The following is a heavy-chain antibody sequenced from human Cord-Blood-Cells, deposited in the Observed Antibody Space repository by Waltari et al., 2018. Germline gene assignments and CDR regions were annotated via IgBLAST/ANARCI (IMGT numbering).Heavy chain of an antibody. CDR2: IYYSGST. V-gene: IGHV4-39*01. CDR1: GGSISSSSYY. CDR3: ARQEYDRIQLWLRYYYYYMDV. D-gene: IGHD5-18*01. Sequence: QLQLQESGPGLVKPSETLSLTCTVSGGSISSSSYYWGWIRQPPGKGLAWIGSIYYSGSTYYNPSLKSRVTISVDTSKNQFSLKLSSVTAADTAVYYCARQEYDRIQLWLRYYYYYMDVWGKGTTVTVSS. J-gene: IGHJ6*03.